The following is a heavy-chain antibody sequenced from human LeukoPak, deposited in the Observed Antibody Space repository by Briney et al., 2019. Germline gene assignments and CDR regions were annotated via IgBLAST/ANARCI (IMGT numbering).Heavy chain of an antibody. J-gene: IGHJ5*02. CDR3: ARTRYCSGGSCYWAWFDP. Sequence: GASVKVSCKASGYTFTGYYMHWVRQAPGQGLEWMGRIIPILGIANYAQKFQGRVTITADKSTSTAYMELSSLRSEDTAVYYCARTRYCSGGSCYWAWFDPWGQGTLVTVSS. V-gene: IGHV1-69*02. D-gene: IGHD2-15*01. CDR1: GYTFTGYY. CDR2: IIPILGIA.